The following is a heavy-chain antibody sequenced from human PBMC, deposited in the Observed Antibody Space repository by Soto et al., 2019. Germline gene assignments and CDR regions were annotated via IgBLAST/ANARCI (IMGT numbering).Heavy chain of an antibody. CDR3: ARVVDDYVWGSYRPIPHFDY. D-gene: IGHD3-16*02. J-gene: IGHJ4*02. Sequence: SETLCLTCTVSGGSISSYYWSWIRQPPGKGLERIGYIYYSGSTNYNPSHKSRVTISVDTSKNQFSLKLSSVTAADTAVYYCARVVDDYVWGSYRPIPHFDYWGQGTLVTVSS. CDR1: GGSISSYY. V-gene: IGHV4-59*01. CDR2: IYYSGST.